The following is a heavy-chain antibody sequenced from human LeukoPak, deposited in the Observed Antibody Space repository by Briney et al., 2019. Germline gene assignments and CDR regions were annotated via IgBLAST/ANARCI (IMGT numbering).Heavy chain of an antibody. Sequence: PGGSLRLSCAASGFTFDDYAMHWVRQAPGKGLEWVSGISWNSGSIGYADSVKGRFTISRDNAKNSLYLQMNSLRAEDMALYYCAKDIETYSNYGFGFDYWGQGTLVTVSS. V-gene: IGHV3-9*03. CDR2: ISWNSGSI. CDR3: AKDIETYSNYGFGFDY. D-gene: IGHD4-11*01. CDR1: GFTFDDYA. J-gene: IGHJ4*02.